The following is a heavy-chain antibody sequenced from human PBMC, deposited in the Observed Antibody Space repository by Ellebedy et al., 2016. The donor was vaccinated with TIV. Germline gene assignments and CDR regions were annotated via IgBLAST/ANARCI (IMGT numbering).Heavy chain of an antibody. CDR2: INHSGST. D-gene: IGHD5-18*01. Sequence: SETLSLXXAVYGGSFSGYYWSWIRQPPGKGLEWIGEINHSGSTNYNPSLKSRVTISVDTSKNQFSLKLSSVTAADTAVYYCARDYPIQLWPHFDYWGQGTLVTVSS. V-gene: IGHV4-34*01. J-gene: IGHJ4*02. CDR1: GGSFSGYY. CDR3: ARDYPIQLWPHFDY.